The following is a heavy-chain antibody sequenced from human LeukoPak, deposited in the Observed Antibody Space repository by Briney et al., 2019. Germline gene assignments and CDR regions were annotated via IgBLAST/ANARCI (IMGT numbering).Heavy chain of an antibody. CDR3: ARDVAAAGGIDY. CDR2: ISSSSSYT. CDR1: GFTFSDYY. J-gene: IGHJ4*02. D-gene: IGHD6-13*01. V-gene: IGHV3-11*05. Sequence: AGGSLRLSCAASGFTFSDYYMSWIRRAPGKGLEWVSYISSSSSYTNYADSVKGRFTISRDNAKNSLYLQMNSLRAEDTAVYYCARDVAAAGGIDYWGQGTLVTVSS.